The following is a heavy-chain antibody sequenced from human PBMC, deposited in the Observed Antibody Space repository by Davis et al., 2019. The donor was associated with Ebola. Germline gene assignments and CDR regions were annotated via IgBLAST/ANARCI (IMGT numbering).Heavy chain of an antibody. V-gene: IGHV3-30*18. D-gene: IGHD4-17*01. CDR2: ISYDGSNK. Sequence: GESLKISCAASGFTFSSYGMHWVRQAPGKGLEWVAVISYDGSNKYYADSVKGRFTISRDNSKNTLYLQMNSLRAEDTAVYYCAKDPDYGGYWGQGTLVTVSS. J-gene: IGHJ4*02. CDR3: AKDPDYGGY. CDR1: GFTFSSYG.